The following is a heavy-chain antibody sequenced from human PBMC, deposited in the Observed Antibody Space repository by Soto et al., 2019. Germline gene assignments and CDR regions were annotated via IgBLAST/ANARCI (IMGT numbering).Heavy chain of an antibody. CDR1: GFTFSSYS. CDR2: ISSSTSTI. V-gene: IGHV3-48*02. D-gene: IGHD3-3*01. Sequence: PGGSLRLSCAASGFTFSSYSMNWVRQAQGKGLEWVSYISSSTSTIYYADSVKGRFTISRDNAKNSLYLQMNSLRDEDTAVYYCARDAIDYDFWGGYSDYFDYWGQGTLVTVSS. J-gene: IGHJ4*02. CDR3: ARDAIDYDFWGGYSDYFDY.